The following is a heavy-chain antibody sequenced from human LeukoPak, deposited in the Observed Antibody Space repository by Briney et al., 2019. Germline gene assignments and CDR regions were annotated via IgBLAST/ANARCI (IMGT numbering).Heavy chain of an antibody. CDR1: GFTLSSYS. CDR3: AKDRLLNCRGDCYIFDY. D-gene: IGHD2-21*02. V-gene: IGHV3-48*01. CDR2: ITYSSSTI. Sequence: GGSLRLSCAASGFTLSSYSMTWVRQAPGKGLEWVSYITYSSSTIYYADSVKGRFSISRDNSKNTLYLQVNGLRTEDTAVYYCAKDRLLNCRGDCYIFDYWGQGTVVTVSS. J-gene: IGHJ4*02.